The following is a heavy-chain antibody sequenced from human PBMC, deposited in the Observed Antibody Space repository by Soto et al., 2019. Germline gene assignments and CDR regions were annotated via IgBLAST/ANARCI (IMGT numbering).Heavy chain of an antibody. V-gene: IGHV1-3*01. CDR2: INAGNGNT. Sequence: QVQLVQSGAEVGKPGASVKVSCKASGYTFTNYAVHWVRQAPGQRLEWMGWINAGNGNTRFSQNLQGRVTITRDTSARTVYMELSSLRSGVTAVYYCARGHLAVVPVASWFYYMDVWGKGTTVTVSS. CDR3: ARGHLAVVPVASWFYYMDV. CDR1: GYTFTNYA. D-gene: IGHD2-2*01. J-gene: IGHJ6*03.